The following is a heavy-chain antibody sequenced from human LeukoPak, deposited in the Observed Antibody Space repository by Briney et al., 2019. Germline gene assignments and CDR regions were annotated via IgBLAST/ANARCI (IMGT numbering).Heavy chain of an antibody. CDR3: ARVRYGSGSYYFDY. CDR1: GDTFSRYA. CDR2: IIPILGIS. J-gene: IGHJ4*02. D-gene: IGHD3-10*01. Sequence: ASVKVSCKASGDTFSRYAINWVRQAPGQGLEWMGRIIPILGISNYAQKFQDRVTIAADKSTSTGYMEMSRLRSDDTAVYYCARVRYGSGSYYFDYWGQGTMVTVSS. V-gene: IGHV1-69*04.